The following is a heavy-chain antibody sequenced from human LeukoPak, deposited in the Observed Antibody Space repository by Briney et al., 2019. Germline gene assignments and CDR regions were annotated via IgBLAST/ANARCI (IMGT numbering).Heavy chain of an antibody. V-gene: IGHV3-7*01. CDR1: GFTFSGYW. J-gene: IGHJ6*03. CDR2: IKQDGSEK. Sequence: GGSLRLSCAASGFTFSGYWMSWVRQAPGEGLKWVANIKQDGSEKYYVDFVKGRFTISRDNAKNSLYLQMNSLRAEDTAVYYCARAQGPKVNFLTKKYYYYMDVWGKGTTVTISS. D-gene: IGHD4-17*01. CDR3: ARAQGPKVNFLTKKYYYYMDV.